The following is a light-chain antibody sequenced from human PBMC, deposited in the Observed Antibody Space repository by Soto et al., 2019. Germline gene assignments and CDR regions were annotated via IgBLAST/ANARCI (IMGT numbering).Light chain of an antibody. CDR3: QQLYNWPNT. CDR2: DAS. J-gene: IGKJ2*01. V-gene: IGKV3-11*01. Sequence: EIVLTQSPATLSLSPGERATLSCRASQSIGTYLAWYQHIPGQPPRLLISDASNNATGIPARFSGSGSGTDFTLTLSRPGPEDFALYYCQQLYNWPNTFRQGTKLELK. CDR1: QSIGTY.